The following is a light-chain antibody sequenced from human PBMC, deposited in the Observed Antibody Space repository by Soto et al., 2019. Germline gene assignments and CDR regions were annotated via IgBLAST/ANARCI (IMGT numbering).Light chain of an antibody. CDR1: SSDVGGYNY. J-gene: IGLJ3*02. Sequence: QSALTQPASVSGSPGQSITISCTGTSSDVGGYNYVSWYQQHPGKAPKLMIYEVSNRPSGVSNRFSGSKSGNTASLTISGLQAEDEADYYCSSYTSSSTPLWVFGGGTKL. V-gene: IGLV2-14*01. CDR3: SSYTSSSTPLWV. CDR2: EVS.